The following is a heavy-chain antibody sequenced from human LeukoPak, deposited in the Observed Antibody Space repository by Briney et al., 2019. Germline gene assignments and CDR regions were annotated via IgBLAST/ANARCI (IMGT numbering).Heavy chain of an antibody. CDR1: GGSFSGYY. J-gene: IGHJ6*02. CDR2: INHSGST. V-gene: IGHV4-34*01. CDR3: ARGPRRGYGMDV. Sequence: SETLSLTCAVYGGSFSGYYWSWIRQPPGKGLEWIGEINHSGSTNYNPSLKSRVTISVDTSKNQFSLKLSSVTAADTAVYYCARGPRRGYGMDVWGQGTTVTVPS. D-gene: IGHD1-14*01.